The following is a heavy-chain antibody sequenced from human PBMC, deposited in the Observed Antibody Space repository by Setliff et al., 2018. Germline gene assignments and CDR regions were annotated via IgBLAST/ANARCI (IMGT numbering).Heavy chain of an antibody. CDR1: GGSISSYY. D-gene: IGHD3-3*01. CDR2: IDYSGST. V-gene: IGHV4-59*03. J-gene: IGHJ4*02. CDR3: ARGGYNSRSGYSAYYYDY. Sequence: SETLSLTCTVSGGSISSYYWSWIRQPPGKGLEWIGYIDYSGSTDYNPSLMSRVIISIDMSRKQFSLKLSSVTAADTAMYFCARGGYNSRSGYSAYYYDYWGQGALVTVSS.